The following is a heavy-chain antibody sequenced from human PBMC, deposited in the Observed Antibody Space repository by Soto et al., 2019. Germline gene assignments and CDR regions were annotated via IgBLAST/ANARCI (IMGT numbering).Heavy chain of an antibody. J-gene: IGHJ4*02. CDR3: ARMYYYDSSGPFDY. D-gene: IGHD3-22*01. Sequence: ASETLSLTCTVSGGSVSSGSYYWSWIRQSPGKGLEWIGYIYYSGSTNYNPSLKSRLTISVDTSKNQFSLKLSSVTAADTAVYYCARMYYYDSSGPFDYWGPGNLGHRLL. CDR2: IYYSGST. CDR1: GGSVSSGSYY. V-gene: IGHV4-61*01.